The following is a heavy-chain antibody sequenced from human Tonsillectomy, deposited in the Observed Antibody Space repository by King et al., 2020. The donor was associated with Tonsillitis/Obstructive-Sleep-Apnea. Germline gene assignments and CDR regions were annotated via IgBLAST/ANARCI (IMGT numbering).Heavy chain of an antibody. CDR2: TYYRSKWYN. CDR1: GDSVSSNSAA. CDR3: AGYSSGWYLGADAFDI. J-gene: IGHJ3*02. D-gene: IGHD6-19*01. V-gene: IGHV6-1*01. Sequence: VQLQQSGPGLVKPSQTLSLTCAISGDSVSSNSAAWNWIRQSPSRGLEWLGRTYYRSKWYNDYAVSVKSRITINTDTSKNQLSLQLNSVTPEDTAVYYCAGYSSGWYLGADAFDIWGQGTMVTVSS.